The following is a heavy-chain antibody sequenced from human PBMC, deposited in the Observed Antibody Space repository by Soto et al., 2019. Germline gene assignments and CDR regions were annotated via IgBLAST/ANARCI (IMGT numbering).Heavy chain of an antibody. CDR3: ARETTRGAFDI. CDR1: GFTFSSYA. V-gene: IGHV3-30-3*01. CDR2: ISHDGSNK. J-gene: IGHJ3*02. D-gene: IGHD1-1*01. Sequence: GVSLRLSCAASGFTFSSYAMHWVRQAPGKGLEWVAVISHDGSNKYYADSVKGRFTISRDNSKNTLYLQMNSLRAEDTAVYYCARETTRGAFDIWGQGTMVTVSS.